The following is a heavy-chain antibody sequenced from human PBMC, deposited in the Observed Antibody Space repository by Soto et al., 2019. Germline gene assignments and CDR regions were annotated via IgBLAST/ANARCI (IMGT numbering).Heavy chain of an antibody. D-gene: IGHD3-22*01. V-gene: IGHV3-21*01. CDR2: ITSSRSNI. CDR1: GFTFSSYA. Sequence: GGSLRLSCAASGFTFSSYATHWARLAPGKGLEWVASITSSRSNIYYADSVKGRFTISRDNAKNSLYLQMNSLRAEDTAVYYCARGPSDSSGYYFSYYYYGMDVWGQGTTVTVSS. CDR3: ARGPSDSSGYYFSYYYYGMDV. J-gene: IGHJ6*02.